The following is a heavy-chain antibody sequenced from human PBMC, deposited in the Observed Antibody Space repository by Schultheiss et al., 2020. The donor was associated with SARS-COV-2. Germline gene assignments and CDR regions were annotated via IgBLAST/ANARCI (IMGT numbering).Heavy chain of an antibody. CDR1: GGSISSGDYY. CDR3: ARGSFRGYDYYYYYGMDV. CDR2: IYYSGST. Sequence: SQTLSLTCTVSGGSISSGDYYWSWIRQPPGKGLEWIGYIYYSGSTNYNPSLKSRVTISVDTSKNQFSLKLSSVTAADTAVYYCARGSFRGYDYYYYYGMDVWGQGTTVTVSS. V-gene: IGHV4-30-4*08. J-gene: IGHJ6*02. D-gene: IGHD5-12*01.